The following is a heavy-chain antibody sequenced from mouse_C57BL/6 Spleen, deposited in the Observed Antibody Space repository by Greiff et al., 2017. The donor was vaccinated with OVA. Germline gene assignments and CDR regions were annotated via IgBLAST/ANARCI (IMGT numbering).Heavy chain of an antibody. CDR3: ARYYGSFYAMDY. CDR1: GYAFSSSW. V-gene: IGHV1-82*01. Sequence: VQLQQSGPELVKPGASVKISCKASGYAFSSSWMNWVKQRPGKGLEWIGRIYPGDGDTNYNGKFKGKATLTADKSSSTAYMQLSSLTSEDSAVYSCARYYGSFYAMDYWGQGTSVTVSS. D-gene: IGHD1-1*01. J-gene: IGHJ4*01. CDR2: IYPGDGDT.